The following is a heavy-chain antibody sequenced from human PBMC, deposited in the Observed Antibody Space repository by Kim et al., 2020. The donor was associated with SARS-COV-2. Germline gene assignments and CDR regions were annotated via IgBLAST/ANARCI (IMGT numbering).Heavy chain of an antibody. CDR2: IYHSGST. V-gene: IGHV4-30-2*01. CDR1: GGSISSGGYS. D-gene: IGHD3-10*01. J-gene: IGHJ6*02. Sequence: SETLSLTCAVSGGSISSGGYSWSWIRQPPGKGLEWIGYIYHSGSTYYNPSLKSRVTISVDRSKNQFSLKLSSVTAADTAVYYCARSPYGSGSYPYYYYGMDVWGQGTTVTVSS. CDR3: ARSPYGSGSYPYYYYGMDV.